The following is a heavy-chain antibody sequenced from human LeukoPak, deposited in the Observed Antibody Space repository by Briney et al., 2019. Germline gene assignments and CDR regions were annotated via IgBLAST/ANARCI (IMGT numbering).Heavy chain of an antibody. J-gene: IGHJ4*02. CDR3: AKAQTYYYGSGTYADY. V-gene: IGHV3-23*01. Sequence: GGSLRLSCEASGFIFSSYAMTWVRQAPGKGLGWVSGISDRGGSTYYADSVKGRFTISRDNSKNTLFLQMNSLRAEDTAVYYCAKAQTYYYGSGTYADYWGQGTLVTVSS. CDR1: GFIFSSYA. CDR2: ISDRGGST. D-gene: IGHD3-10*01.